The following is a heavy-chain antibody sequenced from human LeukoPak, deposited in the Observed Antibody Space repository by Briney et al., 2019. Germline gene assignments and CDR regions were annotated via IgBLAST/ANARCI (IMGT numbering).Heavy chain of an antibody. J-gene: IGHJ4*02. V-gene: IGHV1-2*02. CDR1: GYTFTGYF. CDR2: INPNSGGT. D-gene: IGHD3-22*01. Sequence: ASVKVSCKASGYTFTGYFMHWVRQAPGQGREWMGWINPNSGGTNYAQRFQGRVTMTRDTSISTAYMELSSLRSDDTAVYYCARDERYDSSGYPFDYWGQGTLVTV. CDR3: ARDERYDSSGYPFDY.